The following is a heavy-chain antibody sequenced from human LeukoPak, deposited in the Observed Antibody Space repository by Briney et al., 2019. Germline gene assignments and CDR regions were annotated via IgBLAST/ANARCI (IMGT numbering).Heavy chain of an antibody. Sequence: PSETLSLTCAVYGGSFSGYYWSWIRQPPGKGLEWIGEINHSGSTNYNPSLKSRVTISVDTSKNQFSLKLSSVTAAATAVYYCARVRDDSSGYYPLDYWGQGTLVTVSS. D-gene: IGHD3-22*01. V-gene: IGHV4-34*01. CDR2: INHSGST. CDR1: GGSFSGYY. CDR3: ARVRDDSSGYYPLDY. J-gene: IGHJ4*02.